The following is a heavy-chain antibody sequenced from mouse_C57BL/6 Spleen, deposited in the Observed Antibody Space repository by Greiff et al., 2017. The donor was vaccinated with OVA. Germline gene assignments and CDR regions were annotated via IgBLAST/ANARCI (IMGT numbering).Heavy chain of an antibody. CDR3: ARDHGSSLYAMDY. Sequence: VQLKQSGGGLVKPGGSLKLSCAASGFTFSDYGMHWVRQAPEKGLEWVAYISSGSSTIYYADTVKGRFTISRDNAKNTLFLQMTSLRSEDTAMYYCARDHGSSLYAMDYWGQGTSVTVSS. D-gene: IGHD1-1*01. CDR1: GFTFSDYG. CDR2: ISSGSSTI. V-gene: IGHV5-17*01. J-gene: IGHJ4*01.